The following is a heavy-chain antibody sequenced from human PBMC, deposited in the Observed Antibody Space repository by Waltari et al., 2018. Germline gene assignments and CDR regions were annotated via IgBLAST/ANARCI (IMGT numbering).Heavy chain of an antibody. J-gene: IGHJ4*02. V-gene: IGHV3-23*01. Sequence: EVKMLVSGGGLVQTGGSRRLSCAASGFTSTMFPTCWARQVPGRGLEWVAGISSRGCDTFYADSVKGRFTVFRDNSKNMLFLEMNNLRADDTGVYYCAKDLGSTSVPYYFDYWGQGTKVTVSS. CDR3: AKDLGSTSVPYYFDY. D-gene: IGHD3-16*01. CDR1: GFTSTMFP. CDR2: ISSRGCDT.